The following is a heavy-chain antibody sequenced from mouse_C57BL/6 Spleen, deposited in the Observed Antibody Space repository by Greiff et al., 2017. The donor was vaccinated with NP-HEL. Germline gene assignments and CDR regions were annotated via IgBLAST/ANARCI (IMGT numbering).Heavy chain of an antibody. Sequence: EVQLQQSGPELVKPGASVKMSCKASGYTFTDYNMHWVKQSPGQSLEWIGYINPNNGGTSYNQKFKGKATLTVNKSSSTAYMELRSLTSEDSAVYYGARLSKGYDVGYAMDYWGQGTSVTVSS. CDR1: GYTFTDYN. CDR3: ARLSKGYDVGYAMDY. CDR2: INPNNGGT. J-gene: IGHJ4*01. V-gene: IGHV1-22*01. D-gene: IGHD2-2*01.